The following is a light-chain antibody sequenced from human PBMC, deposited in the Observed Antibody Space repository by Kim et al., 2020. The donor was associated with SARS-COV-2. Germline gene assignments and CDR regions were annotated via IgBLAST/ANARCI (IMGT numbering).Light chain of an antibody. CDR2: YDN. V-gene: IGLV3-21*04. CDR3: QVWDNTGDLPV. CDR1: YIGGYS. J-gene: IGLJ3*02. Sequence: SYELTQPPSVSVAPGKTARMTCVGNYIGGYSVHWYQKKPGKAPVLVISYDNDRPSGIPERFSGSNSGNRATLSITRVEAGDEADYYCQVWDNTGDLPVFGGGTQLTVL.